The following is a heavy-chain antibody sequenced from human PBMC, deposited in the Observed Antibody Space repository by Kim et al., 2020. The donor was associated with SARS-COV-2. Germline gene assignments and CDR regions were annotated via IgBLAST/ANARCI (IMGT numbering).Heavy chain of an antibody. J-gene: IGHJ6*03. CDR1: GFTFSSYG. CDR3: AKDNSGYYYGSGSYHPGDYMDV. D-gene: IGHD3-10*01. CDR2: ISYDGSNK. V-gene: IGHV3-30*18. Sequence: GGSLRLSCAASGFTFSSYGMHWVRQAPGKGLEWVAVISYDGSNKYYADSVKGRFTISRDNSKNTLYLQMNSLRAEDTAVYYCAKDNSGYYYGSGSYHPGDYMDVWGKGTTVTVSS.